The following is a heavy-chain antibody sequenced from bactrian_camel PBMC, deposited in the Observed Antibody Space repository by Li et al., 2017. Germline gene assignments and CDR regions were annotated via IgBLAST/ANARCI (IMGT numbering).Heavy chain of an antibody. CDR3: AADHQDPSRGAYFDHCNY. J-gene: IGHJ4*01. V-gene: IGHV3S1*01. Sequence: HVQLVESGGAPVQPGGSLTLSCAASGFSISDTWIHWVRQAPGKGLEWVSAINSGRSSTFYADSVKGRFTISQDNEKNMLYLQMNSLKTEDTAMYYCAADHQDPSRGAYFDHCNYMGQGTQVTVS. CDR2: INSGRSST. D-gene: IGHD2*01. CDR1: GFSISDTW.